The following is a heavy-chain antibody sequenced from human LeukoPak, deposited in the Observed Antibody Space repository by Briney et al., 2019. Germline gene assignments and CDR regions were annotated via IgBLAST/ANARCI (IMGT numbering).Heavy chain of an antibody. Sequence: GGSLRLSCAASGFTFSNAWMSWVRQAPGKGLEWVSRVRSETDGGTTDYAAPVQGRFTISRDDSKNTLYLQMNSLETADTAVYYCTTLSYAAAPTWGQGTLVTVSS. CDR3: TTLSYAAAPT. J-gene: IGHJ5*02. CDR1: GFTFSNAW. CDR2: VRSETDGGTT. D-gene: IGHD2-2*01. V-gene: IGHV3-15*01.